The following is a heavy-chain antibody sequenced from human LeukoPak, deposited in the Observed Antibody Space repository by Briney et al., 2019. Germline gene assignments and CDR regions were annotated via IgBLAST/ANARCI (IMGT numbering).Heavy chain of an antibody. CDR1: GFTFTSFG. Sequence: GASVKVSCKASGFTFTSFGFSWVRQAPGQGLEWMGWISAYNGNTNYAQNLQGRVTMTTDASTSTVYMELRSLRSDDTAMYYCARGISSSSWSYYYYYYYMDVWGKGTTVTVSS. CDR3: ARGISSSSWSYYYYYYYMDV. J-gene: IGHJ6*03. V-gene: IGHV1-18*01. D-gene: IGHD6-13*01. CDR2: ISAYNGNT.